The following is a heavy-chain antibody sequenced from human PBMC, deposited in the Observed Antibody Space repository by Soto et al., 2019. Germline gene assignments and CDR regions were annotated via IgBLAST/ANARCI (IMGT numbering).Heavy chain of an antibody. J-gene: IGHJ4*02. CDR2: IYYTGTS. D-gene: IGHD3-3*01. Sequence: PETLSLTSTTSGASVRNNYWTSFRQPPGKGLEWVGYIYYTGTSKYNPSLKSRVTISVDSSKNQFSLKLDSVTAADTAVYYCARIGGYYQAFDNWGQGTLVTVSS. V-gene: IGHV4-59*08. CDR1: GASVRNNY. CDR3: ARIGGYYQAFDN.